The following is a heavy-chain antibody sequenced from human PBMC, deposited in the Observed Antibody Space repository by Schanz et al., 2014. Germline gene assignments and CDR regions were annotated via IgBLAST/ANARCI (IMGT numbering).Heavy chain of an antibody. CDR2: INSVGGNT. D-gene: IGHD3-16*01. Sequence: EVQLVQSGGGLVQPGGSLRLSCAASGFTFSSHWMHWVRQDPGKGLVWVARINSVGGNTDYADSVTGRFTISRDNAKNTLYLQMNTLRAEDTAVYFCAKKIRLGVYGGSGHDYLDIWGRGTMVTVSS. CDR3: AKKIRLGVYGGSGHDYLDI. V-gene: IGHV3-74*01. J-gene: IGHJ3*02. CDR1: GFTFSSHW.